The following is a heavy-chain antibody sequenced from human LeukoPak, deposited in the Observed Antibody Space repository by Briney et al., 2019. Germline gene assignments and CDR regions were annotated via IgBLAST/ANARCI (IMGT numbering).Heavy chain of an antibody. V-gene: IGHV3-23*01. Sequence: GGSLRLSCAASGFTFSSYAMSWVRQAPGKGLEWVSAISGSGGSTYYADSVKGRFTISRDNSKNTLYLQRNSLRAEDTAVYYCAKVLVGRHETFDYWGQGTLVTVSS. J-gene: IGHJ4*02. D-gene: IGHD2-8*02. CDR3: AKVLVGRHETFDY. CDR2: ISGSGGST. CDR1: GFTFSSYA.